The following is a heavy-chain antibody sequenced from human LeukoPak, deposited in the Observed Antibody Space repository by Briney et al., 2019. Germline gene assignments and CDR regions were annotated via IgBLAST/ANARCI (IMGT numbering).Heavy chain of an antibody. CDR2: FYHSGST. CDR3: ARASHDYGDYSHFDY. CDR1: GYSISSAYY. Sequence: SETLSLTCTVSGYSISSAYYWGWIRQPPGKGLEWIGSFYHSGSTYYNPSLKSRVTISVDTSKNQFSLKLSSVTAADTAVYYCARASHDYGDYSHFDYWGQGTLVTVSS. V-gene: IGHV4-38-2*02. J-gene: IGHJ4*02. D-gene: IGHD4-17*01.